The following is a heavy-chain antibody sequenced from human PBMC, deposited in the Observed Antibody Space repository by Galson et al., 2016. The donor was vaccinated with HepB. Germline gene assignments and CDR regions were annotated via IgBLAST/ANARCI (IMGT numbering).Heavy chain of an antibody. CDR1: GDSVTNDDTI. J-gene: IGHJ6*02. D-gene: IGHD5-18*01. Sequence: CAISGDSVTNDDTIWNWIRQSPSRGLEWLGRTYYRSQWFNEYAVSVKGRITINSDTSRNQFSLQLDSVTPDDTAAYFCTRGYMHTGMNVWGQGTTVTVSS. V-gene: IGHV6-1*01. CDR3: TRGYMHTGMNV. CDR2: TYYRSQWFN.